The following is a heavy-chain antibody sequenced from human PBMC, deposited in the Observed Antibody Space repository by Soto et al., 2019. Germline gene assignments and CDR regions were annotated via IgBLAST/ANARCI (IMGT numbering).Heavy chain of an antibody. CDR1: GGSXSSSSYY. D-gene: IGHD2-15*01. J-gene: IGHJ5*02. CDR3: ARQRGNAFPAKNWFDP. Sequence: SETLSLTCTVSGGSXSSSSYYRGWIRQPPGKGLEWIGSIYYSGSTYYNPSLKSRVTISVDTSKNQFSLKLSSVTAADTAVYYCARQRGNAFPAKNWFDPWGQGTLVTVSS. CDR2: IYYSGST. V-gene: IGHV4-39*01.